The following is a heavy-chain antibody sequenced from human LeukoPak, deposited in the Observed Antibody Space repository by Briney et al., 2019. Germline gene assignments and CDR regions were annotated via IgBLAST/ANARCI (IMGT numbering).Heavy chain of an antibody. CDR2: IRSTANGYAT. Sequence: GGSLRLSCAASGFTFSGSALHWVRQASGKGLEWVGRIRSTANGYATAYAASVKGRFTISGDDSKNTAYLQMDSLKTEDTAVYYCTGNYYGSGSYADFDYWGQGTLVTVSS. V-gene: IGHV3-73*01. D-gene: IGHD3-10*01. J-gene: IGHJ4*02. CDR1: GFTFSGSA. CDR3: TGNYYGSGSYADFDY.